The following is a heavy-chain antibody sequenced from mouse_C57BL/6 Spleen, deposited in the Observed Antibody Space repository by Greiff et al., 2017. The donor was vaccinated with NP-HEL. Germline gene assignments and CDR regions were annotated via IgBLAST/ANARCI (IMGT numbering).Heavy chain of an antibody. CDR3: ARWGGDGYRPYAMDY. CDR1: GYTFTDHT. CDR2: IYPRDGST. Sequence: VQLQQSDAELVKPGASVKISCKVSGYTFTDHTIHWMKQRPEQGLEWIGYIYPRDGSTKYNEKFKGKATLTADKSSSTAYMQLNSLTSEDSAVYFCARWGGDGYRPYAMDYWGQGTSVTVSS. J-gene: IGHJ4*01. D-gene: IGHD2-3*01. V-gene: IGHV1-78*01.